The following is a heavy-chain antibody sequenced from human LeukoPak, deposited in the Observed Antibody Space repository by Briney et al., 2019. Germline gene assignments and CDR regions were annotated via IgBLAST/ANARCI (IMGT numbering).Heavy chain of an antibody. D-gene: IGHD6-19*01. CDR1: GFIFSDYG. CDR2: IWYDGRTK. Sequence: GGSLGLSCEVSGFIFSDYGMHWVRQAPGKGLEWVALIWYDGRTKFHADSVKGRFTISRDNSANILYLQMSSLRVEDTAVYYCAREWGRIAVAGGPGYWGQGALVTVSS. J-gene: IGHJ4*02. V-gene: IGHV3-33*01. CDR3: AREWGRIAVAGGPGY.